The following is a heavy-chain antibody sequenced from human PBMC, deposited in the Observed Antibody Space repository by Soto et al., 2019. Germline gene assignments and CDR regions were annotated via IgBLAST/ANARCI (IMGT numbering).Heavy chain of an antibody. CDR1: GYTFTSYG. V-gene: IGHV1-18*01. D-gene: IGHD6-19*01. CDR2: ISAYNGNT. Sequence: GASVKVSCKASGYTFTSYGISWVRQAPGQGLEWMGWISAYNGNTNYAQKLQGRVTMTTDTSTSTAYMELRSLRSDDTAVYYCARDLLPREVAGTPDYRGQGTLVTGSS. J-gene: IGHJ4*02. CDR3: ARDLLPREVAGTPDY.